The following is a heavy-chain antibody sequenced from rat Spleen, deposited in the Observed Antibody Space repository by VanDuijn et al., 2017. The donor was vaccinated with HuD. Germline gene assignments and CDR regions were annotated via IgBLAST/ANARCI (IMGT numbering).Heavy chain of an antibody. Sequence: EVQLVESGGGLVQPGRSLKLSCAASGFTYSNYVMAWFRQGPTKGLEWVATISYGDRSGHSSTYYRDSVKGRFTISRDNAKSTLSLQMDSLRSEDTATYYCARRHYGYTDYFDYWGQGVMVTVSS. CDR3: ARRHYGYTDYFDY. V-gene: IGHV5-29*01. J-gene: IGHJ2*01. D-gene: IGHD1-6*01. CDR1: GFTYSNYV. CDR2: ISYGDRSGHSST.